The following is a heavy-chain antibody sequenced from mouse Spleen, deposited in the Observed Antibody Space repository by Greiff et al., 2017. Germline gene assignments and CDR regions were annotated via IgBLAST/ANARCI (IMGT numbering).Heavy chain of an antibody. D-gene: IGHD4-1*01. CDR2: ISSGSSTI. CDR3: ARSEGGTWDVGEY. CDR1: GFTFSSFG. Sequence: EVKVVESGGGLVQPGGSRKLSCAASGFTFSSFGMHWVRQAPEKGLEWVAYISSGSSTIYYADTVKGRFTISRDNPKNTLFLQMTSLRSEDTAMYYCARSEGGTWDVGEYWGRGTTLTVSS. J-gene: IGHJ2*01. V-gene: IGHV5-17*02.